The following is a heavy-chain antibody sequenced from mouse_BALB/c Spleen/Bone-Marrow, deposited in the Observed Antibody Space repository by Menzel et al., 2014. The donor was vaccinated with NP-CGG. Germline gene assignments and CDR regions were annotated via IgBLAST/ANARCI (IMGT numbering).Heavy chain of an antibody. CDR1: GYSITSDSA. V-gene: IGHV3-6*02. Sequence: EVQLVESGPGLVKPSQSLSLTCTVTGYSITSDSAWNWIRQFPGNKLEWMGYISYDGSNHYNPSLKNRISITRDTSKNQFFLKLSSVTTEDTATYYCAREPYDGSLFDSWGQGTTLTVSS. D-gene: IGHD2-3*01. CDR3: AREPYDGSLFDS. J-gene: IGHJ2*01. CDR2: ISYDGSN.